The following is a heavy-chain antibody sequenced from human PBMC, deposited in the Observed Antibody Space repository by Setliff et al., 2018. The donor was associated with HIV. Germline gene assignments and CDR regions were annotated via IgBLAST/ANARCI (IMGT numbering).Heavy chain of an antibody. CDR2: IFYTGFT. D-gene: IGHD1-20*01. J-gene: IGHJ4*02. V-gene: IGHV4-39*07. CDR3: ARVVKGYNWNYFDY. Sequence: LSLPCTVSGASISSSTYYWGWIRQPPGRGLEWIGSIFYTGFTYYSPSLESRVTMSVDTSKNQFSLRVRSVTAADTAVYYCARVVKGYNWNYFDYWGQGTLVTVSS. CDR1: GASISSSTYY.